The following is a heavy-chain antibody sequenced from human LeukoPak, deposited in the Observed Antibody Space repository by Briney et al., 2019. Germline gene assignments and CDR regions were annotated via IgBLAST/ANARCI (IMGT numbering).Heavy chain of an antibody. CDR3: ARAPKYSSSAWFDP. J-gene: IGHJ5*02. Sequence: GGSLRLSCAASGFTFSDYYMSWIRQAPGKGLEWISYISSSGATIYSADSVKGRFTISRDNTKNSLYLQMNTLRADDTAVYYCARAPKYSSSAWFDPWGQGTLVIVPS. CDR2: ISSSGATI. D-gene: IGHD6-13*01. CDR1: GFTFSDYY. V-gene: IGHV3-11*01.